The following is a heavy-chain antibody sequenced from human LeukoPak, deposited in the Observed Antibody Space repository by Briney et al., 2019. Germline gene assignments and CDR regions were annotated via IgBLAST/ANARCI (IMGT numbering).Heavy chain of an antibody. V-gene: IGHV3-21*01. CDR2: ITASSTAI. J-gene: IGHJ4*02. Sequence: GGSLRLSCAASGFTFDTYTMNWVRQAPGKGLEWVSSITASSTAIYSADSVKGRFTISRDNAKNFLYLQMNSLRAEDTAVYYFARTYYDILTGYTPYFAYWGQGILVTVSS. CDR3: ARTYYDILTGYTPYFAY. D-gene: IGHD3-9*01. CDR1: GFTFDTYT.